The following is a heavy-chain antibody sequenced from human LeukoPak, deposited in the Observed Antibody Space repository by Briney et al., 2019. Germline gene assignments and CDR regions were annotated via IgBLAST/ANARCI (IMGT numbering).Heavy chain of an antibody. CDR2: ISGSGVTT. Sequence: GGTLRLSCVASGFTFSNYAMSWVRQAPGKGLEWVSGISGSGVTTYYADSVKGWFTISRGNPKNTLYLQMNSLRVGDTVVYYCAKAIAVAGTSPPADSWGQGTLVTVSS. D-gene: IGHD6-19*01. CDR3: AKAIAVAGTSPPADS. J-gene: IGHJ4*02. V-gene: IGHV3-23*01. CDR1: GFTFSNYA.